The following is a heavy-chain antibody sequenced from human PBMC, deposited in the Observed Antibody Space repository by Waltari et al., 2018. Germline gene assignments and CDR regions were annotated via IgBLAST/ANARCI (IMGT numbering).Heavy chain of an antibody. J-gene: IGHJ4*02. V-gene: IGHV4-61*09. CDR1: GGSSSSASYY. D-gene: IGHD6-19*01. Sequence: QVQLQESGPGLVTPSQTLSITCTVSGGSSSSASYYGSWIRQPAGKGLEWIGYIYTSGSTNYNPSLKNRVTISVDTSKNQFSLKLSSVTAADTAVYYCARESPVAGTAVLDYWGQGTLVTVSS. CDR3: ARESPVAGTAVLDY. CDR2: IYTSGST.